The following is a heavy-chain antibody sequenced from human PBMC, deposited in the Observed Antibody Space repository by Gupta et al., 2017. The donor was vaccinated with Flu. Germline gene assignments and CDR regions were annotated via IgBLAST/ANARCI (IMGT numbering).Heavy chain of an antibody. D-gene: IGHD1-1*01. Sequence: VRQTPGKGLEWVSYIGGSGGDISYIDSVKGRFTISRDNAKNSLYLQMNSLRVEDTAVYYCARDRGMGFAPPDYWGQGTLVTVSS. J-gene: IGHJ4*02. CDR2: IGGSGGDI. CDR3: ARDRGMGFAPPDY. V-gene: IGHV3-21*05.